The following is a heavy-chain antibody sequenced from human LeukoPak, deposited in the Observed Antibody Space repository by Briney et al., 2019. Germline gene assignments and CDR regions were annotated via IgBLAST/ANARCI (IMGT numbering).Heavy chain of an antibody. CDR2: IKQDGSEK. J-gene: IGHJ6*03. CDR1: GFTFSSYW. V-gene: IGHV3-7*01. Sequence: PGGSLRLSCAASGFTFSSYWMSWVRQAPGKGLEWVANIKQDGSEKYYVDSVKGRFTISRDNAKNSLYLQMNSLRAEDTAVYYCARGSEAVAQRRVYYYYYYYMDVWGKGTTVTVSS. CDR3: ARGSEAVAQRRVYYYYYYYMDV. D-gene: IGHD6-19*01.